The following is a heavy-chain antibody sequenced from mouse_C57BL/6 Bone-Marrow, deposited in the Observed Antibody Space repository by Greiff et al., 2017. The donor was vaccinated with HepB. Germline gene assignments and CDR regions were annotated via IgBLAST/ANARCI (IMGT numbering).Heavy chain of an antibody. J-gene: IGHJ4*01. CDR1: GYAFSSSW. Sequence: VQLQQSGPELVKPGASVKISCKASGYAFSSSWMNWVKQRPGKGLEWIGRIYPGDGDTNYKGKFKGKATLTADKSSSTAYMQLSSLTSEDSAVYFCAKGPFSYAMDYWGQGTSVTVSS. V-gene: IGHV1-82*01. CDR3: AKGPFSYAMDY. CDR2: IYPGDGDT.